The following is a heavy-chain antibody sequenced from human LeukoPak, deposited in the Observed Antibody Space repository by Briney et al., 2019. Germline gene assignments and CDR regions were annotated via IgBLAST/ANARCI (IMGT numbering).Heavy chain of an antibody. Sequence: GGSLRLSCAASGLTFSSYSMNWVRQAPGKGLEWVSSISSSSSYKYYADSVKGRFTISRDNAKNSLYLQMNSLRAEDTAVYYCARGSGWSRVFDYWGQGTLVTVSS. CDR3: ARGSGWSRVFDY. V-gene: IGHV3-21*01. CDR1: GLTFSSYS. J-gene: IGHJ4*02. D-gene: IGHD6-19*01. CDR2: ISSSSSYK.